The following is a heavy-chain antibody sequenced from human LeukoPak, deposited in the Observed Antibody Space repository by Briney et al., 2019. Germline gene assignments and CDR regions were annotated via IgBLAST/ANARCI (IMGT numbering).Heavy chain of an antibody. V-gene: IGHV3-30*03. J-gene: IGHJ4*02. Sequence: PGGSLRLSCAASGFTFSRYAMHWVRQAPGKGLEWGALTSSDGTVKNYADSVKGRFTISRDNSKNTLYLEVNSLRLEDTAVYYCAAYADYGGAWPLDYWGQGTLVTVSS. CDR3: AAYADYGGAWPLDY. CDR2: TSSDGTVK. CDR1: GFTFSRYA. D-gene: IGHD4/OR15-4a*01.